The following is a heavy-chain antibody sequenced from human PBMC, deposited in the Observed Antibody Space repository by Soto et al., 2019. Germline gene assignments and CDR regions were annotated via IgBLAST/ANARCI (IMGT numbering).Heavy chain of an antibody. CDR3: ARLLGAFDY. J-gene: IGHJ4*02. Sequence: GGSLRLSCAASGFTFRGYWLSWARQAPGKGLEWVANIKQDGSEKYYLDSVKGRFTISRDNAKNSLYLQMNSLRVEDTAVYFCARLLGAFDYWGQGTPVTVSS. V-gene: IGHV3-7*01. CDR2: IKQDGSEK. CDR1: GFTFRGYW. D-gene: IGHD2-8*02.